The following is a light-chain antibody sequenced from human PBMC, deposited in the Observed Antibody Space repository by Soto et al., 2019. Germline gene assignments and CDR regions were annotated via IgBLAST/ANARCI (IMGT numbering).Light chain of an antibody. CDR3: QQCGSSPWT. CDR2: GAS. J-gene: IGKJ1*01. Sequence: EIVMTQSPATLSVSPGERATLSCRASQSVSSNLAWYQQKPGQAPRLLIYGASTRATGIPARFSGSGSATDFTLTISRLEPEDFAVYFCQQCGSSPWTFGQGTKVDIK. CDR1: QSVSSN. V-gene: IGKV3-15*01.